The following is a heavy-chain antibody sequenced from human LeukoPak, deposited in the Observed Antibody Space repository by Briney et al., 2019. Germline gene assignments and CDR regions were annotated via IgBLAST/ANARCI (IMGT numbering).Heavy chain of an antibody. CDR1: GFTFSSSG. D-gene: IGHD3-10*01. CDR2: IWYDGSNK. Sequence: PGGSLRLSCAASGFTFSSSGMHWVRQAPGKGLEWVAVIWYDGSNKNYADSVKGRFTISRDNSKNTVYLQMNSLRAEDTAVYYCARIILAREWFGDLASSGMDVWGQGTTVTVS. V-gene: IGHV3-33*01. J-gene: IGHJ6*02. CDR3: ARIILAREWFGDLASSGMDV.